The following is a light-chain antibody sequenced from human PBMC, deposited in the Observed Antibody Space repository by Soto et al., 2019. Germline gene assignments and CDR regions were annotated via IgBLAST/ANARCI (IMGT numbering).Light chain of an antibody. CDR3: HQYGRSPPWT. Sequence: EIVLTQSPGTLSLSPGERATLSCRASQSVSSSYLAWYQQKPGQAPRLLIYGASSRATGIPDRFSGSGSGTDFTPSISRLEPEDFAVYYCHQYGRSPPWTFGQGTKVEIK. CDR1: QSVSSSY. J-gene: IGKJ1*01. CDR2: GAS. V-gene: IGKV3-20*01.